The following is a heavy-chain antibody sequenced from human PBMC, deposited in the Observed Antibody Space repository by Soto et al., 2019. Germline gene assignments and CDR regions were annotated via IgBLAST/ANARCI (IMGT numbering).Heavy chain of an antibody. CDR2: ISYSGST. J-gene: IGHJ5*02. CDR1: GGSVSSSGYY. Sequence: QVQLQESGPGLVKPSQTLSLTCTVSGGSVSSSGYYWSWIRQHPGKGLEWIGYISYSGSTSYNPSLKARLPIPLDTSKNQFPLKLSSVPAADTALFYCARVAGDYAATDRWGPGTLVTVSS. CDR3: ARVAGDYAATDR. V-gene: IGHV4-31*03. D-gene: IGHD4-17*01.